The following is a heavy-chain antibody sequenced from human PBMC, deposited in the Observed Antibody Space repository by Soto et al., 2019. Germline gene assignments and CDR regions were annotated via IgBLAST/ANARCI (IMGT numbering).Heavy chain of an antibody. J-gene: IGHJ4*02. D-gene: IGHD1-26*01. CDR1: GFTFSDYA. V-gene: IGHV3-23*01. Sequence: GVSLRLSCTASGFTFSDYAMTWVRQAPGRGLEWVSTINDNSVSTYYADSVKGRFTISRDNSKNTLYLQMNSLRADDTALYYCAKVPFVGWEVRESDYWGQGTLVTV. CDR3: AKVPFVGWEVRESDY. CDR2: INDNSVST.